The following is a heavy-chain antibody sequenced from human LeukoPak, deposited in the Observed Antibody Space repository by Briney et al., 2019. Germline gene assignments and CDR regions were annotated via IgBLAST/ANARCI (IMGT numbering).Heavy chain of an antibody. CDR3: ARGETAMVPLGGY. D-gene: IGHD5-18*01. V-gene: IGHV3-21*01. CDR2: ISSSSSYI. CDR1: GFTFSSYS. J-gene: IGHJ4*02. Sequence: PGGSLRLSCAASGFTFSSYSMNWVRQAPGKGLEWVSSISSSSSYIYYADSVKGRFTISRDNAKNSLYLQMNSLRAEDTAVYYCARGETAMVPLGGYWGQGTLVTVSS.